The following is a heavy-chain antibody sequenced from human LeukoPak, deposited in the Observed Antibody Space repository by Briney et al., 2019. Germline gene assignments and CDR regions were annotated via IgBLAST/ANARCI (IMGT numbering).Heavy chain of an antibody. Sequence: GGSLRLSCAASGFTFSDFSMNWVRQAPGKGLEWVSYISGLSKYIIYADSVKGRFTISRDNAKNSVYLQMNSLRAEDTAVYYCARSVTRVSSWFDPWGQGTLVTVSS. CDR3: ARSVTRVSSWFDP. V-gene: IGHV3-21*06. CDR2: ISGLSKYI. J-gene: IGHJ5*02. CDR1: GFTFSDFS. D-gene: IGHD4-17*01.